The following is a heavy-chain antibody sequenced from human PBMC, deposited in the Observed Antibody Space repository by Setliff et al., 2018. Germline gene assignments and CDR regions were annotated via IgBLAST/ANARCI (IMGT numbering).Heavy chain of an antibody. CDR2: INSSGGSA. D-gene: IGHD5-18*01. V-gene: IGHV1-46*01. Sequence: GASVKVSCKASGYVFINFYMYWVRQAPGQGLEWMGIINSSGGSASYAPQFQGRITMTRDTSTNTVYMELSSLKTEDTAVYYCISLWLGYYGLDVWGQGTTVTVSS. CDR3: ISLWLGYYGLDV. J-gene: IGHJ6*02. CDR1: GYVFINFY.